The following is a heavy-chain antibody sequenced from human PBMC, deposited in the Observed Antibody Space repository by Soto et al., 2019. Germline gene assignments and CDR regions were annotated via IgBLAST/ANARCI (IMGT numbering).Heavy chain of an antibody. J-gene: IGHJ4*02. CDR3: ARGPRDYGSYYFDY. D-gene: IGHD4-17*01. Sequence: QVPLVQSGAEVKKPGSSVKVSCKASGGTFSSYTISWVRQAPGQGLEWMGRIIPILGIANYAQKFQGRVTITADKSTSTAYMELSSLRSEDTAVYYCARGPRDYGSYYFDYWGQGTLVTVSS. CDR1: GGTFSSYT. CDR2: IIPILGIA. V-gene: IGHV1-69*02.